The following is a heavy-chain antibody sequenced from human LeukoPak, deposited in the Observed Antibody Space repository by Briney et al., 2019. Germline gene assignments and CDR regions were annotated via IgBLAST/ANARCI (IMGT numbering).Heavy chain of an antibody. CDR1: GYTFTSYG. Sequence: ASAKVSYKASGYTFTSYGISWVRQAPEQRLEWMGWISAYNGNTNYAQKLQGRVTMTTDTSTSTDYMELRSLRSDDTAVYYCARACILTGYCSFDYWGQGTLVTVSS. D-gene: IGHD3-9*01. J-gene: IGHJ4*02. V-gene: IGHV1-18*04. CDR2: ISAYNGNT. CDR3: ARACILTGYCSFDY.